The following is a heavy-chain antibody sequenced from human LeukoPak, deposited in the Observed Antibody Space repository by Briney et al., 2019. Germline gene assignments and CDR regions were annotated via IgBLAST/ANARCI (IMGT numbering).Heavy chain of an antibody. CDR3: ALNYGVLTGYYTLLDY. V-gene: IGHV1-2*02. CDR1: GYTFTGYY. J-gene: IGHJ4*02. D-gene: IGHD3-9*01. CDR2: INPNSGGT. Sequence: ASVKVSCKASGYTFTGYYMHWVRQAPGQGLEWMGWINPNSGGTNYAQKFQGRVTMTRDTSISTAYMELSRLRSDDTAVYYCALNYGVLTGYYTLLDYWGQGTLVTVSS.